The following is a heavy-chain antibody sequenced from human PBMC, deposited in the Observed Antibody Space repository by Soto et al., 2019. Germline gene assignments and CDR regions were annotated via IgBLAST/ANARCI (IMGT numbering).Heavy chain of an antibody. D-gene: IGHD1-7*01. CDR1: GFTFSSYG. V-gene: IGHV3-30*18. J-gene: IGHJ4*02. CDR3: AKDGTGTNFDY. Sequence: GGSLRLSCAASGFTFSSYGMHWVRQAPGKGLEWVAVISYDGSNKYYADSVKGRFTISRDNSKNTLYLQMNSLRAEDTAVYYCAKDGTGTNFDYWGQGTLVTVSS. CDR2: ISYDGSNK.